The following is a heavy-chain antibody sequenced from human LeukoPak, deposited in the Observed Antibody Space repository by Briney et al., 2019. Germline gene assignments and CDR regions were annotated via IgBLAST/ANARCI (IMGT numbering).Heavy chain of an antibody. V-gene: IGHV3-23*01. CDR1: GFSFTSYA. D-gene: IGHD3-10*01. Sequence: PGGSLRLSCAASGFSFTSYAMYWVRQAPGKGLQWVSGVSGFGGGSTYYADSVKGRFTISRDNSKNTLFLHMNNLRVDDSATYYCAKGWSGSGNFFPREWGQGTLVTVSA. CDR3: AKGWSGSGNFFPRE. J-gene: IGHJ4*02. CDR2: VSGFGGGST.